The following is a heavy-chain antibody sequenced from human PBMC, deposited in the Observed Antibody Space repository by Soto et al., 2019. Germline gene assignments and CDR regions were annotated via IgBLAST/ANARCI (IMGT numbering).Heavy chain of an antibody. CDR2: ISGSGGST. V-gene: IGHV3-23*01. CDR3: AKCGRNYVPKWFDP. J-gene: IGHJ5*02. CDR1: GFNFSSYA. D-gene: IGHD1-7*01. Sequence: GGSLRLSCAASGFNFSSYAMSWVRQAPGKGLEWVSGISGSGGSTYYADSVKGRFTNSRDNSKNTLYLQMNSLRAEDTAVYYCAKCGRNYVPKWFDPWGQGTLVTVSS.